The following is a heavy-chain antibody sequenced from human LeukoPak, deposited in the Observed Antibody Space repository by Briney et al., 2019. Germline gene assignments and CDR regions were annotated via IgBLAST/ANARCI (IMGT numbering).Heavy chain of an antibody. V-gene: IGHV4-59*01. CDR3: ARYSSGWYYFDY. Sequence: SETLSLACTVSGGSISSYYWSWIRQPPGKGLEWIGYIYYSGSTNYNPSLKSRVTISVDTSKNQFSLKLSSVTAADTAVYYCARYSSGWYYFDYWGQGTLVTVSS. CDR1: GGSISSYY. CDR2: IYYSGST. J-gene: IGHJ4*02. D-gene: IGHD6-19*01.